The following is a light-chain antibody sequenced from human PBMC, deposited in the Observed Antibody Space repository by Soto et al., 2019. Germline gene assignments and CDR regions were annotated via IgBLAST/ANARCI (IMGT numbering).Light chain of an antibody. Sequence: DIQLTQSPSFLSASVEDRVTITCRASQDISTYLAWYQQKPGKAPKLMIYEASTLQNGVPSRFSGRGSGTDFTLTISGLLPEDFATYHCQQLNTLPCTFGQGTRLEIK. CDR3: QQLNTLPCT. CDR2: EAS. V-gene: IGKV1-9*01. CDR1: QDISTY. J-gene: IGKJ5*01.